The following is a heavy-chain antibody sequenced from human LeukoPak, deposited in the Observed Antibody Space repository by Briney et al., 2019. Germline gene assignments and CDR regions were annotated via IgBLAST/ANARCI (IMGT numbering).Heavy chain of an antibody. V-gene: IGHV3-74*01. D-gene: IGHD4-17*01. Sequence: GGCLRLACAGSGFRLNSYWMHSVRQAPGKGLEWVSGIKSDGSITTYADSVRGRFTISRDNDKNALYLQMNSLRAEDTAVYYCARDPRISTVLTPFDYWGQGTLVTVSS. CDR2: IKSDGSIT. J-gene: IGHJ4*02. CDR1: GFRLNSYW. CDR3: ARDPRISTVLTPFDY.